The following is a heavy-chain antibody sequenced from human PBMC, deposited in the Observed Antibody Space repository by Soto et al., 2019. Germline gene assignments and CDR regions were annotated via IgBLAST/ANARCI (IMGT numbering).Heavy chain of an antibody. CDR3: ARVVGGEMATNPGYYGMDV. D-gene: IGHD5-12*01. V-gene: IGHV4-30-4*01. Sequence: TLSLTCTVSGGSISSGDYYWSWIRQPPGKGLEWIGYIYYSGSTYYNPSLKSRVTISVDTSKNQFSLKLSSVTAADTAVYYCARVVGGEMATNPGYYGMDVWGQGTTVTVSS. CDR2: IYYSGST. J-gene: IGHJ6*02. CDR1: GGSISSGDYY.